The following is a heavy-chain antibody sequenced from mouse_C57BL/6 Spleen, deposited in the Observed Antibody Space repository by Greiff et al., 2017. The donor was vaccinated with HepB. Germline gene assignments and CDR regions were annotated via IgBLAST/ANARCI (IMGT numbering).Heavy chain of an antibody. CDR3: ARNPYYYGSSYYAMDY. J-gene: IGHJ4*01. D-gene: IGHD1-1*01. CDR2: IYPGDGDT. CDR1: GYAFSSSW. V-gene: IGHV1-82*01. Sequence: QVQLQQSGPELVKPGASVKISCKASGYAFSSSWMNWVKQRPGKGLEWIGRIYPGDGDTNYNGKFKGKATLTADKSSSTAYMQLSSLTSEESAVYFCARNPYYYGSSYYAMDYWGQGTSVTVSS.